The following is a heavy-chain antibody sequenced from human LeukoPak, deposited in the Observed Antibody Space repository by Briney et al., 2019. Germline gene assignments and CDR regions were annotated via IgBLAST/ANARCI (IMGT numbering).Heavy chain of an antibody. CDR3: ARRVQQSYYYYYMDV. Sequence: PGGSLRLSCAASGFTVSSNYMSWVRQAPGKGLEWVSVIYSGGSTYYADSVKGRFTISRDNSKNALYPQMNSLRAEDTAVYYCARRVQQSYYYYYMDVWGKGTTVTVSS. J-gene: IGHJ6*03. V-gene: IGHV3-53*01. D-gene: IGHD6-13*01. CDR1: GFTVSSNY. CDR2: IYSGGST.